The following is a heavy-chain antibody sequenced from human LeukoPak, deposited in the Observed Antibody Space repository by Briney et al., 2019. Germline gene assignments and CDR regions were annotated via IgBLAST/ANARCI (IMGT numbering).Heavy chain of an antibody. CDR1: GFTLSNYW. CDR3: ARDYGRPRDYGMDV. CDR2: INADGSSA. D-gene: IGHD3-10*01. J-gene: IGHJ6*02. Sequence: GSLRLSCAASGFTLSNYWMHWVRQAPGKGLVWVSRINADGSSASYADSVKGRFTISRDNAKNTLYLQMNSLRAEDTAMYYCARDYGRPRDYGMDVWGQGTTVTVSS. V-gene: IGHV3-74*01.